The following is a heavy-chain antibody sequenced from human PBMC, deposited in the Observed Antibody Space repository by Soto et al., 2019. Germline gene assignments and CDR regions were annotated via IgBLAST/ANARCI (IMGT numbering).Heavy chain of an antibody. V-gene: IGHV3-21*01. CDR1: GFTFSSYS. CDR2: ISSSSSYI. J-gene: IGHJ3*02. Sequence: EVQLVESGGGLVKPGGSLRLSCAASGFTFSSYSMNWVRQAPGKGLEWVSSISSSSSYIYYADSVKGRFTISRDNTKNSRYLQMNSRRAEDTAVYYCARGYHYYDSSGYDKWDAFDIWGQGTMVTVSS. CDR3: ARGYHYYDSSGYDKWDAFDI. D-gene: IGHD3-22*01.